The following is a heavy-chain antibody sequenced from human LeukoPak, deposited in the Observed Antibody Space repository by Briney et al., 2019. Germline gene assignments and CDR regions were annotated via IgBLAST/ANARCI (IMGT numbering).Heavy chain of an antibody. CDR2: IKFKIDGETT. CDR1: GITFNNAW. CDR3: TAGTGRSDFDY. V-gene: IGHV3-15*01. J-gene: IGHJ4*02. D-gene: IGHD1-1*01. Sequence: PGGPLRLSCRTSGITFNNAWMSWVRQAPGKGLEWVGRIKFKIDGETTDYAAPVKGRFTVSSDDSKDTLYLQMNSLKTEDTAVYYCTAGTGRSDFDYWGQGTPVTVSS.